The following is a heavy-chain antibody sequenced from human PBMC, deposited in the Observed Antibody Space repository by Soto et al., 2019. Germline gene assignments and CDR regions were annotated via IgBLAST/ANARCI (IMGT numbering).Heavy chain of an antibody. CDR3: ARATNNYYDSSGRYGMDV. CDR2: IIPIFGTA. J-gene: IGHJ6*02. V-gene: IGHV1-69*13. CDR1: GGTFSSYA. D-gene: IGHD3-22*01. Sequence: GAPVKVSCKASGGTFSSYAISWVRQAPGQGLEWMGGIIPIFGTANYAQKFQGRVTITADESTSRAYMELSSLRSEDTAVYYCARATNNYYDSSGRYGMDVSGQGTTVTVSS.